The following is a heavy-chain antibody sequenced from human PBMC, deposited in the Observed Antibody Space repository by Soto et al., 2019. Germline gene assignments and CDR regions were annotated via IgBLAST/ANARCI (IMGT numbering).Heavy chain of an antibody. Sequence: SVKVSCKASGGTFSNFVISWVRQAPGQGLEWMGGNIPIFGTANYAQKLQGRVTMTRDTSTSTAYMELRGLTSDDTAVYYCARSNAIAAAGPPFDYWGQGALVTVSS. CDR3: ARSNAIAAAGPPFDY. CDR2: NIPIFGTA. J-gene: IGHJ4*02. D-gene: IGHD6-13*01. CDR1: GGTFSNFV. V-gene: IGHV1-69*05.